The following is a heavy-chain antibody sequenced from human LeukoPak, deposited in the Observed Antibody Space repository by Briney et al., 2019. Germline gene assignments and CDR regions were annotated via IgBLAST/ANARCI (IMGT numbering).Heavy chain of an antibody. CDR1: GYSISSGYY. CDR2: IYHSGST. D-gene: IGHD3-22*01. CDR3: ARATYYYDSRYYFDY. J-gene: IGHJ4*02. V-gene: IGHV4-38-2*01. Sequence: PSETLSLTCAVSGYSISSGYYWGWIRQPPGKGLEWIGSIYHSGSTYYNPSLKRRVTISVDTSKNQFSLKLSSVTAADTAVYYCARATYYYDSRYYFDYWGQGTLVTVSS.